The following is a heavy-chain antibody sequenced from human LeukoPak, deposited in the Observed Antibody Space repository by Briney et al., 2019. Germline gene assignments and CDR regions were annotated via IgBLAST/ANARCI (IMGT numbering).Heavy chain of an antibody. CDR3: ARESDYYYDSSGYYYGLSDYYYGMDV. V-gene: IGHV3-30-3*01. D-gene: IGHD3-22*01. CDR1: GFTFSSYA. CDR2: ISYDGSNK. J-gene: IGHJ6*02. Sequence: PGGSLRLSCAASGFTFSSYAMHWVRQAPGKGLEWVAVISYDGSNKYYADSVKGRFTISRDNAKNSLYLQMNSLRAEDTAVYYCARESDYYYDSSGYYYGLSDYYYGMDVWGQGTTVTVSS.